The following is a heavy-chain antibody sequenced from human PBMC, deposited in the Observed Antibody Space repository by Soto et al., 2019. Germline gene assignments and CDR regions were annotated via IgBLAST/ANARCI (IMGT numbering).Heavy chain of an antibody. CDR1: GFTFSSYG. Sequence: WGSLRLSCAASGFTFSSYGMHWVRQAPGKGLEWVAVIWYDGSNKYYADSVKGRFTISRDNSKNTLYLQMNSLRAEDTAVYYCARGGDIVVVPAHAYFDYWGQGTLVTVSS. V-gene: IGHV3-33*01. J-gene: IGHJ4*02. D-gene: IGHD2-2*01. CDR2: IWYDGSNK. CDR3: ARGGDIVVVPAHAYFDY.